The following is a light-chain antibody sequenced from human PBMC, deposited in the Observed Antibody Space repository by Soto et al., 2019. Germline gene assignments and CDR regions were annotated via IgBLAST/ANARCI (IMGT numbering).Light chain of an antibody. V-gene: IGKV3-20*01. CDR1: QSISSDY. CDR3: QQYGSSPPVT. J-gene: IGKJ5*01. CDR2: GAS. Sequence: ESVLTQSPDTLSLSPGERATLSCRASQSISSDYLVWYQQKPGQAPRLLIYGASSRATGIPDRFSGSGSGTDFTLTINRLEPEDFAVYYCQQYGSSPPVTFGQGTRLEIK.